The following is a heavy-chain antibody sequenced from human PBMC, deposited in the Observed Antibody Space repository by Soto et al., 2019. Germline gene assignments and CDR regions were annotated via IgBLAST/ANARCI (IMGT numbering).Heavy chain of an antibody. J-gene: IGHJ6*02. CDR1: GYTFTSYD. D-gene: IGHD6-13*01. CDR2: MNPNSGNT. CDR3: ARRGYSSSWYYYYYYGMDV. Sequence: QVQLVQSGAEVKKPGASVKVSCKASGYTFTSYDINWVRQATGQGLEWMGWMNPNSGNTGYAQKFEGRVTMTRNTSISTAYMELSSLRSEDTALYYCARRGYSSSWYYYYYYGMDVWGPGTTVTVSS. V-gene: IGHV1-8*01.